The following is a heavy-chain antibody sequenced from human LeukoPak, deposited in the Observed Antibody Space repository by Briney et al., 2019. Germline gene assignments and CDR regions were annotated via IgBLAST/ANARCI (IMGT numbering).Heavy chain of an antibody. Sequence: GASVTVSFKASGGTFSSYAISWVRQAPGQGLEWMGGIIPIFGTANYAQKFQGRVTITADESTRTAYMELSSLRSEDTAVYYCAILEMATIGDYWGQGTLVTVSS. CDR2: IIPIFGTA. J-gene: IGHJ4*02. CDR1: GGTFSSYA. V-gene: IGHV1-69*13. D-gene: IGHD5-24*01. CDR3: AILEMATIGDY.